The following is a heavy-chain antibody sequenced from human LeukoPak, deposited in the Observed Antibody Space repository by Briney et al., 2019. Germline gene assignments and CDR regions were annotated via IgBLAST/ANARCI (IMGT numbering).Heavy chain of an antibody. CDR2: ISGTSSYI. CDR1: GFTFSSYS. J-gene: IGHJ3*02. D-gene: IGHD5-12*01. Sequence: ETGGSLRLSCAASGFTFSSYSMNWVRQAPGKGLEWVSSISGTSSYIYYADSVKGRFTISRDNARNSLYLQMNSLRAEDTAVYYCARDFGEGYSGYADALDIWGQGTMVTVSS. CDR3: ARDFGEGYSGYADALDI. V-gene: IGHV3-21*01.